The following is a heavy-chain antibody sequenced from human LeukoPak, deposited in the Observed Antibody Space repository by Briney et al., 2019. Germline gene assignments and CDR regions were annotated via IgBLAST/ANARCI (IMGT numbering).Heavy chain of an antibody. CDR1: GYTFTSYY. CDR3: ARSFSHGDNWFDP. V-gene: IGHV1-46*01. Sequence: ASVKVSCKASGYTFTSYYMHWVRQAPGQGLEWMGIINPSGGSTSYAQRFQGRVTMTRDMSTSTVYMELSSLRSEDTAVYYCARSFSHGDNWFDPWGQGTLVTVSS. D-gene: IGHD3-16*01. CDR2: INPSGGST. J-gene: IGHJ5*02.